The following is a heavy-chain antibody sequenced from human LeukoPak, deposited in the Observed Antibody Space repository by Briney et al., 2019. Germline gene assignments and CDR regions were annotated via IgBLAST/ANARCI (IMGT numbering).Heavy chain of an antibody. CDR3: ARVKIAAAVHDY. V-gene: IGHV1-2*02. Sequence: GASVKVSCKASGYTFTGYHVHWVRQAPGQGLEWMGWINPNSGGTNYAQKFQGRVTMTRDTSISTAYMELSRLRSDDTAVYYCARVKIAAAVHDYWGQGTLVTVSS. CDR1: GYTFTGYH. CDR2: INPNSGGT. J-gene: IGHJ4*02. D-gene: IGHD6-13*01.